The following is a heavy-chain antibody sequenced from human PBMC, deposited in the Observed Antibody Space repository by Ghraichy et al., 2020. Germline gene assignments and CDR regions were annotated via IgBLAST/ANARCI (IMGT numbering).Heavy chain of an antibody. CDR2: ISGSGGST. D-gene: IGHD2-2*01. Sequence: GGSLRLSCAASGFTFSSYAMSWVRQAPGKGLEWVSAISGSGGSTYYADSVKGRFTISRDNSKNTLYLQMNSLRAEDTAVYYCAKDPGYCSSTSCYAPLTFWGQGTLVTVSS. J-gene: IGHJ4*02. V-gene: IGHV3-23*01. CDR1: GFTFSSYA. CDR3: AKDPGYCSSTSCYAPLTF.